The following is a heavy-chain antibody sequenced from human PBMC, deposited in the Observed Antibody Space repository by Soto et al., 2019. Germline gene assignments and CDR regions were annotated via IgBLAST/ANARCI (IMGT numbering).Heavy chain of an antibody. CDR2: IIPILGIA. J-gene: IGHJ4*02. CDR3: ARDPFVDTAPGALGY. Sequence: QVQLVQSGAEVKKPGSSVKVSCKASGGTFSSYTISWVRQAPGQGLEWMGRIIPILGIANYAQKFQGRVTIXXDXSXXTADMGLSSLRSEDTAVYYCARDPFVDTAPGALGYWGQGTLVTVSS. D-gene: IGHD5-18*01. CDR1: GGTFSSYT. V-gene: IGHV1-69*08.